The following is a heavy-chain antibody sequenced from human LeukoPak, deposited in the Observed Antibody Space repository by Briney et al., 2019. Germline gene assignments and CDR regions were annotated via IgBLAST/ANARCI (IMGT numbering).Heavy chain of an antibody. V-gene: IGHV4-39*07. D-gene: IGHD6-13*01. CDR3: ARSSSSWLYNWLDP. Sequence: SETLSLTCTVSGGSISSSSYYWGWIRQPPGKGLEWIGSIYYSGSTYYNPSLKSRVTISVDTSKNQFSLKLSSVTAADTAVYYCARSSSSWLYNWLDPWGQGTLVTVSS. CDR1: GGSISSSSYY. J-gene: IGHJ5*02. CDR2: IYYSGST.